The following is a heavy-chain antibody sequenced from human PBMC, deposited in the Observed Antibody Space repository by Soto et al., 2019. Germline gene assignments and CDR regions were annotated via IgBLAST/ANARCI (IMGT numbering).Heavy chain of an antibody. J-gene: IGHJ5*02. Sequence: SETLSLTCTVSGGYISSYYWTWIRQPPGKGLAWIGYIYYSGSTNYNPSLKSRVTMSIDTSKNQFSLKLSSVTAADTAVYYCVASLAASGLNWLDPWGRGTLVTVSS. CDR1: GGYISSYY. CDR2: IYYSGST. CDR3: VASLAASGLNWLDP. D-gene: IGHD6-13*01. V-gene: IGHV4-59*01.